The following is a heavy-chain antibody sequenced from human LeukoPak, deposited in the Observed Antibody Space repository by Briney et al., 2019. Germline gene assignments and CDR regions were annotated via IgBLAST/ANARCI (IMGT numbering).Heavy chain of an antibody. V-gene: IGHV4-59*03. CDR1: GCPLSAYY. Sequence: SETLSLTCTVSGCPLSAYYWPWIRQPPGKGLEWIGYIYDNGNTNYNPSLKSRVTISVDTSKNQFSLKLSSVTAADTAVYYCATGETGSTLGGYWGQGTLVTVSS. CDR2: IYDNGNT. CDR3: ATGETGSTLGGY. D-gene: IGHD1-1*01. J-gene: IGHJ4*02.